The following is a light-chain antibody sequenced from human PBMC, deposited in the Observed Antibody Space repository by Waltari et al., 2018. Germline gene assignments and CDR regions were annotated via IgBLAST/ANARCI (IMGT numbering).Light chain of an antibody. Sequence: QSVLTQPPSASGTPGQRVTISCSGSSSNIGSNTVNWYQQLPGTAPKHLTYSNNQRPSGVPDRFSGSKSGTSASLAISGLQSEDEADYYCAAWDDSLNAHYVFGTGTKVTVL. CDR1: SSNIGSNT. CDR2: SNN. V-gene: IGLV1-44*01. CDR3: AAWDDSLNAHYV. J-gene: IGLJ1*01.